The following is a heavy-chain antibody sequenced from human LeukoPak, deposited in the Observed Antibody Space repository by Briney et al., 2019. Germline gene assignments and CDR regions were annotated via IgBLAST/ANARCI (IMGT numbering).Heavy chain of an antibody. V-gene: IGHV3-30*18. CDR3: AKDDYGSGSYRLVD. CDR2: ISYDGSNK. D-gene: IGHD3-10*01. CDR1: GFTFSSYA. Sequence: PGGSLRLSCAASGFTFSSYAMSWVRQAPGKGLEWVAVISYDGSNKYYADSVKGRFTISRDNSKNTLYLQMNSLRAEDTAVYYCAKDDYGSGSYRLVDWGQGTLVTVSS. J-gene: IGHJ4*02.